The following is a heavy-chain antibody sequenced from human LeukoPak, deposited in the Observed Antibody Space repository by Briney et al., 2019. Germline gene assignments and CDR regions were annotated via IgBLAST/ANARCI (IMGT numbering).Heavy chain of an antibody. CDR3: ARAYYDFWSGYLDY. Sequence: SETLSLTCTVSGGSISRDYWSWIRQPPGKGLEWIGYIYYTGSTNYNPSLKSRVTISVDTSKNQFSLKLSSVTAADTAVYYCARAYYDFWSGYLDYWGQGTLVTVSS. J-gene: IGHJ4*02. CDR2: IYYTGST. CDR1: GGSISRDY. D-gene: IGHD3-3*01. V-gene: IGHV4-59*12.